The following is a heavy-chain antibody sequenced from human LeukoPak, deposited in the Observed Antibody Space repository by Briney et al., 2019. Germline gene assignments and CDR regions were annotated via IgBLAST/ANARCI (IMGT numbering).Heavy chain of an antibody. J-gene: IGHJ4*02. V-gene: IGHV4-4*07. Sequence: SETLSLTCTVSGNCISSYYWSWIRQPAGKGLEWIGRIYTSGSTNYNPSLKSRVTMSVDTSKNQFSLNLSSVTAADTAFYYCARETTGLARYFDYWGQGTLVTVSS. CDR1: GNCISSYY. CDR2: IYTSGST. CDR3: ARETTGLARYFDY. D-gene: IGHD4-11*01.